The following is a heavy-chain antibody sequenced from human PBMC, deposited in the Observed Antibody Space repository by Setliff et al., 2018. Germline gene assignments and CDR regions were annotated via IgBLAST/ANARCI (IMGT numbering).Heavy chain of an antibody. CDR3: ARDLVSVVGTDAF. D-gene: IGHD6-19*01. CDR2: IDPNTGGT. Sequence: ASVKVSCKAAGYTFTGYYIHWVRQAPGQGLEWMGWIDPNTGGTNYAQKFQGRVTMTRDTSMSTAYMELSRLRSDDTAVYYCARDLVSVVGTDAFWGQGTLVTVSS. V-gene: IGHV1-2*02. CDR1: GYTFTGYY. J-gene: IGHJ4*02.